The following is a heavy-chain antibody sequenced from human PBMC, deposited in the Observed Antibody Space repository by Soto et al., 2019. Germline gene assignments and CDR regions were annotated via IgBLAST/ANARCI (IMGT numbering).Heavy chain of an antibody. V-gene: IGHV3-33*08. CDR1: GFTFSSYS. CDR2: IWFDGSNK. Sequence: GGSLRLSCVASGFTFSSYSMNWVRQAPGKGLEWVAVIWFDGSNKFYADSVKGRFTISRDNSKNTVSLQMNSLRDEDSAAYYCATTGPYWGQGTLVTVSS. J-gene: IGHJ4*02. CDR3: ATTGPY.